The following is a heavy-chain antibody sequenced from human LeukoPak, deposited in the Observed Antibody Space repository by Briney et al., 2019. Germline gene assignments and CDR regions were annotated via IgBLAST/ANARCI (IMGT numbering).Heavy chain of an antibody. CDR3: AKGLNAYGSGSYSHLDAFDI. CDR1: GFTYSTYA. Sequence: GGSLRLSCAASGFTYSTYAMSWVRQAPGKGLEWVSTISTSGRSTYYAASVKGRFATSRDNSKNTLFLQMNSLRAEDTAVYYCAKGLNAYGSGSYSHLDAFDIWGQGTMVTVSS. CDR2: ISTSGRST. J-gene: IGHJ3*02. D-gene: IGHD3-10*01. V-gene: IGHV3-23*01.